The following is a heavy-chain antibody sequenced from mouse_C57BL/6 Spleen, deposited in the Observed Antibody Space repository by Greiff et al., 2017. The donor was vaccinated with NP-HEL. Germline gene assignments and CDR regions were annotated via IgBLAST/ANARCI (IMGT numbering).Heavy chain of an antibody. V-gene: IGHV1-26*01. CDR1: GYTFTDYY. CDR2: INPNNGGT. Sequence: EVQLQQSGPELVKPGASVKISCKASGYTFTDYYMNWVKQSHGKSLEWIGDINPNNGGTSYNQKFKGKATLTVDKSSSTAYMELRSLTSEDSAVYYCARRRDYDYDGFAYWGQGTLVTVSA. J-gene: IGHJ3*01. CDR3: ARRRDYDYDGFAY. D-gene: IGHD2-4*01.